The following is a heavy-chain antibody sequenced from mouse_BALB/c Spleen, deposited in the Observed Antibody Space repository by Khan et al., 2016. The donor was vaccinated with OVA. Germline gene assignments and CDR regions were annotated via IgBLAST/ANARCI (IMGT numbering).Heavy chain of an antibody. V-gene: IGHV3-2*02. Sequence: EVKLEVSGPGLVKPSQSLSLTCTVTGYSITSDYAWNWIRQFPGNRLEWMGYIDYSGSTSKKPSLKSRMSITRDTSKNQIFLQLNYVPTEDTATYYCVRGRAYWGQGTLVTVSA. CDR1: GYSITSDYA. CDR2: IDYSGST. J-gene: IGHJ3*01. CDR3: VRGRAY.